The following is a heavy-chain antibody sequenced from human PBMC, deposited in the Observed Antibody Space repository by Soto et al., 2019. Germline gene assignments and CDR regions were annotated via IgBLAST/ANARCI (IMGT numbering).Heavy chain of an antibody. D-gene: IGHD2-8*01. J-gene: IGHJ5*02. CDR2: IYYSGST. CDR1: GGYISSYY. Sequence: SETLPLPCTVSGGYISSYYWSWIRQPPRKGLEWIGYIYYSGSTSYNPSLKSRVTISVDTSKNQFSLKLSSVTAADTAVYYCARGPYCTNGGCMPGPKNWFDPWGQGTLGTVSS. V-gene: IGHV4-59*01. CDR3: ARGPYCTNGGCMPGPKNWFDP.